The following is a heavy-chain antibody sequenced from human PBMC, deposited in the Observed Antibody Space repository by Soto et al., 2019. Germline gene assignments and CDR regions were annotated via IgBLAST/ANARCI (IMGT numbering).Heavy chain of an antibody. CDR2: IYWDDDK. CDR3: SHMESRVASYGLDV. D-gene: IGHD3-3*01. J-gene: IGHJ6*02. V-gene: IGHV2-5*02. CDR1: GFSLDTSGVG. Sequence: QITLKESGPTLVKPTQTLTLTCTFSGFSLDTSGVGVAWIRQPPGKALEWLTLIYWDDDKRYSPSLRSRLTITKDTSEHRVLPTMTNMDPVDTATYYCSHMESRVASYGLDVWGQGTTVTVSS.